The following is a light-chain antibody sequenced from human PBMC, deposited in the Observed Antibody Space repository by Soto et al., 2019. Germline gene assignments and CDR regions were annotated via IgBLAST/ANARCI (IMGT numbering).Light chain of an antibody. V-gene: IGKV1-27*01. J-gene: IGKJ4*01. CDR3: HRYNSFPLT. CDR1: RGIGNA. CDR2: SAS. Sequence: GDRVTITCRPSRGIGNALAWYQQKPGTVPKLLIHSASTLQSGGPSRFSGSGSGTDFTLTISDLQPEDVATYFCHRYNSFPLTFGGGTKVDIK.